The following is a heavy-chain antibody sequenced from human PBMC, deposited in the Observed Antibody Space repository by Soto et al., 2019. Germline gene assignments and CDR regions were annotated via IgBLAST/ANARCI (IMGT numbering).Heavy chain of an antibody. Sequence: GGSLRLSCAASGFTFSSYSMNWVRQAPGKGLEWVSSISSSSYIYYADSVKGRFTISRDNAKNSLYLQMNSLRAEDTAVYYCARDLTPANPFDYWGQGTLVTVSS. CDR1: GFTFSSYS. J-gene: IGHJ4*02. D-gene: IGHD2-2*01. CDR3: ARDLTPANPFDY. V-gene: IGHV3-21*01. CDR2: ISSSSYI.